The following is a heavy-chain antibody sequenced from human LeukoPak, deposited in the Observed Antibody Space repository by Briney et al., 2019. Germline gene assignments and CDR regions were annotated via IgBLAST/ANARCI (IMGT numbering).Heavy chain of an antibody. V-gene: IGHV4-38-2*01. CDR2: IYHSGST. CDR1: GYSISSGYY. CDR3: ARGRDYYGSGSYSIPYYFDY. D-gene: IGHD3-10*01. J-gene: IGHJ4*02. Sequence: PSETLSLTCAVSGYSISSGYYWGWIRQPPGKGLEWIGSIYHSGSTYYNPSLKSRVTISVDTSKNQFSLKLSSVTAADTAVYYCARGRDYYGSGSYSIPYYFDYWGQGTLVTVSP.